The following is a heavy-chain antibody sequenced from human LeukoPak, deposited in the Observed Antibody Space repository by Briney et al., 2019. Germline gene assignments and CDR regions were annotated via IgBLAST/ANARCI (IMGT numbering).Heavy chain of an antibody. CDR2: ISAHTGHT. J-gene: IGHJ4*02. V-gene: IGHV1-18*01. D-gene: IGHD5-18*01. CDR3: ARASGYSYGPRDY. CDR1: GYTFSSYG. Sequence: ASVKVSCKASGYTFSSYGVTWVRQAPGQGLEWMGWISAHTGHTSYAQKLLDRITMTTDTSTSTAYMELRSLRSDDTAVYFCARASGYSYGPRDYWGQGTLVTVSS.